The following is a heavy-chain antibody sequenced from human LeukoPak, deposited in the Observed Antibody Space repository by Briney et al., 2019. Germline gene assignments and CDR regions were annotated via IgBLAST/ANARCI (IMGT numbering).Heavy chain of an antibody. J-gene: IGHJ4*02. D-gene: IGHD6-13*01. Sequence: PGGSLRLSCAASGLTFSSYWMHWVSHAPGKGLVWVSRINSDGSSTNYADSVKGRFTISRDNAKNTLYLQMNSLRAEDTAVYYCARTGYSSNWYIDYWGQGTLVTVSS. CDR2: INSDGSST. V-gene: IGHV3-74*01. CDR3: ARTGYSSNWYIDY. CDR1: GLTFSSYW.